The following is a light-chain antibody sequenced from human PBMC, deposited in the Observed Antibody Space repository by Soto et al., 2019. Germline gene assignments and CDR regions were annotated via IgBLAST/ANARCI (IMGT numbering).Light chain of an antibody. CDR2: DAS. J-gene: IGKJ5*01. Sequence: EIVLTQSPATLSLSPGKRATLSCRASQSVSSYLAWYQQKPGQAPRLLIYDASNRATGIPARFSGSGSGTDFTLNISSLEPEDFAVYYCQQRNNWPAISFGQGTRLEIK. CDR1: QSVSSY. V-gene: IGKV3-11*01. CDR3: QQRNNWPAIS.